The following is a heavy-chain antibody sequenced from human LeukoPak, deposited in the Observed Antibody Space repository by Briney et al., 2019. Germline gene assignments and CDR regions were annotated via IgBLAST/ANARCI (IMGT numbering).Heavy chain of an antibody. D-gene: IGHD6-6*01. CDR2: IIPILGIA. Sequence: GASVKVSCKASGGTFSSYAISWVRQAPGQGLEWMGRIIPILGIANYAQKFQGRVTITADKSTSTAYMELSSLRSEDTAVYYCARGRASSSWIDYWGQGTLVTVSS. CDR1: GGTFSSYA. CDR3: ARGRASSSWIDY. J-gene: IGHJ4*02. V-gene: IGHV1-69*04.